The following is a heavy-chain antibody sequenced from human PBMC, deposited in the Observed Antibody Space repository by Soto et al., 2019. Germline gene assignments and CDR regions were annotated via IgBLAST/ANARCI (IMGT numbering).Heavy chain of an antibody. CDR2: ISPEGGFT. J-gene: IGHJ4*02. D-gene: IGHD1-26*01. CDR3: ANFQTVGPSPFEY. V-gene: IGHV3-21*02. CDR1: GFAISSGS. Sequence: EVQLVVSGGGLVRPGGSLRLSCIASGFAISSGSGGMSWVRQSPGKGLEWVSSISPEGGFTPYADSVKGRFTISRDNAKNSLFLQMNSLGAEDAAVYYCANFQTVGPSPFEYWSRGTLVTVSS.